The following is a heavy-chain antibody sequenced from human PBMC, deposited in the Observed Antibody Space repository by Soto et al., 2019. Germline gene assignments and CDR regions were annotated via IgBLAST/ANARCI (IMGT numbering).Heavy chain of an antibody. D-gene: IGHD6-25*01. CDR2: VNPTGGST. CDR1: GYTFTSYY. J-gene: IGHJ4*02. CDR3: ARHLAAGDS. Sequence: QVQLVQSGAEVKKPGASVRVSCKASGYTFTSYYIHWVRQAPGQGLEWMAIVNPTGGSTNYAQKYQGRFTLTFDTSTSTVFMELNSLRYEDTAVYYCARHLAAGDSWGQGTLVTVSS. V-gene: IGHV1-46*03.